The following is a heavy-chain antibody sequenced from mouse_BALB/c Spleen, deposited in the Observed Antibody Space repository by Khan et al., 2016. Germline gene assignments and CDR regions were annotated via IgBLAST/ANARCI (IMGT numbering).Heavy chain of an antibody. D-gene: IGHD2-12*01. CDR2: ISYDGSN. CDR3: ARLRRVYAMDY. Sequence: EVQLVESGPGLVKPSQSLSLTCSVTGYSITSGYYWNWIRQFPGNNLEWMGYISYDGSNNYNPSLKNRISIAHDTSKNQFFLKLNSVTTEDTATYYCARLRRVYAMDYWGQGTSVTVSA. CDR1: GYSITSGYY. V-gene: IGHV3-6*02. J-gene: IGHJ4*01.